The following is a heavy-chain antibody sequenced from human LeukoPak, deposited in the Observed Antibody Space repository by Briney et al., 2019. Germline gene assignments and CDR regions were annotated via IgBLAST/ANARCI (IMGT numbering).Heavy chain of an antibody. Sequence: VASVRVSCKASGYTFTDYYMHWVRQAPGQGFEWMGWINPNDGDTNYAQKFQGRVTMTRDTSISTAHMEVSGLRSDDTAVYYCARANFLYCSSSTCLFDYWGQGTLVTVSS. CDR2: INPNDGDT. D-gene: IGHD2-2*01. CDR1: GYTFTDYY. CDR3: ARANFLYCSSSTCLFDY. J-gene: IGHJ4*02. V-gene: IGHV1-2*02.